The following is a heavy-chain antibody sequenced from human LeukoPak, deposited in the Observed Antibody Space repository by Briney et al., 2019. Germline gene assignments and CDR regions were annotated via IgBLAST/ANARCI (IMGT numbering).Heavy chain of an antibody. V-gene: IGHV1-18*01. J-gene: IGHJ5*02. CDR2: ISAYNGNT. CDR1: GYTFTSYG. D-gene: IGHD3-3*01. Sequence: GASVKVSCKASGYTFTSYGISWVRQAPGQGLEWMGWISAYNGNTNYAQKLQGRVAMTTDTSTSTAYMELRSLRSDDTAVYYCARPRFLEWSNNWFDPWGQGTLVTVSS. CDR3: ARPRFLEWSNNWFDP.